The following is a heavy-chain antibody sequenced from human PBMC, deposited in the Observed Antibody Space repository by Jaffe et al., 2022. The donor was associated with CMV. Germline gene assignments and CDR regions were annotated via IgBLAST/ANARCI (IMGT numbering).Heavy chain of an antibody. J-gene: IGHJ5*02. Sequence: QVQLQQWGAGLLKPSETLSLTCAVYGGSFSGYYWSWIRQPPGKGLEWIGEINHSGSTNYNPSLKSRVTISVDTSKNQFSLKLSSVTAADTAVYYCARLAKIVVIGGWSPNWFDPWGQGTLVTVSS. V-gene: IGHV4-34*01. CDR3: ARLAKIVVIGGWSPNWFDP. CDR2: INHSGST. D-gene: IGHD2-2*01. CDR1: GGSFSGYY.